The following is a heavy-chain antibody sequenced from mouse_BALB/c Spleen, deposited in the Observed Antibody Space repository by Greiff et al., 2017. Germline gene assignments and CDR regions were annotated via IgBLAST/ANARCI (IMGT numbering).Heavy chain of an antibody. D-gene: IGHD2-3*01. CDR3: ARRWDYAMDY. J-gene: IGHJ4*01. CDR2: ISSGSSTL. V-gene: IGHV5-17*02. CDR1: GFTFSSFG. Sequence: EVHLVESGGGLVQPGGSRKLSCAASGFTFSSFGMHWVRQAPEKGLEWVAYISSGSSTLYYADTVKGRFTISRDNPKNTLFLQMTSLRSEDTAMYYCARRWDYAMDYWGQGTSVTVSS.